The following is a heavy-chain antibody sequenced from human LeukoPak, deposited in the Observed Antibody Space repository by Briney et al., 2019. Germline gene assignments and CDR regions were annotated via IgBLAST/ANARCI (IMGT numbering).Heavy chain of an antibody. CDR1: GYTFTSYG. CDR2: IIPILGIA. D-gene: IGHD3-22*01. CDR3: ASLTYYYDSSGYQPDY. Sequence: SVKVSCKDSGYTFTSYGISWVRQAPGQGLEWMGRIIPILGIANYAQKFQGRVTITADKSTSTAYMELSSLRSEDTAVYYCASLTYYYDSSGYQPDYWGQGTLVTVPS. J-gene: IGHJ4*02. V-gene: IGHV1-69*04.